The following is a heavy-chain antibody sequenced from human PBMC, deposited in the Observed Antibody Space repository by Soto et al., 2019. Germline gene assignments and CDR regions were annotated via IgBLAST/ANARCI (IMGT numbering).Heavy chain of an antibody. CDR3: ARHDSSGYYYFAGNWFDP. D-gene: IGHD3-22*01. CDR2: IKQDGSEK. V-gene: IGHV3-7*05. J-gene: IGHJ5*02. CDR1: GFTFSSYW. Sequence: GGSLRLSCAASGFTFSSYWMSWVRQAPGKGLEWVANIKQDGSEKYYVDSVKGRFTISRDNAKNSLYLQMNSLRAEDTAVYYCARHDSSGYYYFAGNWFDPWGQGTLVTVSS.